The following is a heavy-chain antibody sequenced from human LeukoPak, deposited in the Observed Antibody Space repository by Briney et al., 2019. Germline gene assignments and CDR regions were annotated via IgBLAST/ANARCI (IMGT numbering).Heavy chain of an antibody. CDR2: INPSVGRT. V-gene: IGHV1-46*01. D-gene: IGHD2-21*01. CDR1: GCTFTSYY. J-gene: IGHJ5*02. Sequence: ASVKVSCKASGCTFTSYYMHWVRQAPGQGLEWMGIINPSVGRTSYAQKFQGRVTITRDMSTSTVYMELSSLRSEDTAVYYCGSAQALWSKTTWYDPWGQGTLVTVSS. CDR3: GSAQALWSKTTWYDP.